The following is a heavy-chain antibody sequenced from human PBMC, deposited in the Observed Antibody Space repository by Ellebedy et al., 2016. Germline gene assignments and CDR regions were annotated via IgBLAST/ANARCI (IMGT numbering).Heavy chain of an antibody. CDR1: GYTFTGYY. Sequence: ASVKVSCXASGYTFTGYYIHWMRQAPGQGLEWLGWINPNSGDTSYARRFQGWVTMTRDTSITTAYMDLRSLRSDDTAMYYCAKTSGWGYGENWGQGTLVTVSS. CDR2: INPNSGDT. CDR3: AKTSGWGYGEN. V-gene: IGHV1-2*04. D-gene: IGHD3-10*01. J-gene: IGHJ4*02.